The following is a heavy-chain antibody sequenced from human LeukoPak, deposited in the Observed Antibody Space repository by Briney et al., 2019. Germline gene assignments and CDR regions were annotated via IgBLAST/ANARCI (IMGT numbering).Heavy chain of an antibody. D-gene: IGHD5-12*01. CDR3: ARVYGAGYDFRGAFDI. J-gene: IGHJ3*02. CDR2: IYYSGSP. V-gene: IGHV4-39*07. Sequence: SETLSLTCTVSGGSISSSSYYWGWIRQPPGKGLVRIGRIYYSGSPYYNPSLKSRVTISVDTSKNQFSLKLSSVTAADTAVYYCARVYGAGYDFRGAFDIWGQGTMVTVSS. CDR1: GGSISSSSYY.